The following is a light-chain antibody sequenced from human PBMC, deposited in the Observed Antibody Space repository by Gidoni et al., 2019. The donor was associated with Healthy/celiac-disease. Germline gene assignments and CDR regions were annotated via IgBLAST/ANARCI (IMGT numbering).Light chain of an antibody. Sequence: SCYSESVGDRFTITCRASQSISSYLNWYQQKPGKAPKLLRYAASSLQSGVPSRFSGSGSGTDFTLTISSLQPEDFATYYCQQSYSTPETFGQGTKVEIK. V-gene: IGKV1-39*01. CDR2: AAS. CDR1: QSISSY. J-gene: IGKJ1*01. CDR3: QQSYSTPET.